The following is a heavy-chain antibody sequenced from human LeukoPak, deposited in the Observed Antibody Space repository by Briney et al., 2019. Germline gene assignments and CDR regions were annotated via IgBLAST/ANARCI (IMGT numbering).Heavy chain of an antibody. Sequence: GGSLRLSCAASGFTYSSYAMTWVRQAPGKGLEWVSLISSSGGSTYYSDSVEGRFTISRDNSKNTLYLQMNSLRAEDTAVYYCAKVEWPDAFSIWGQGTMVTVSS. D-gene: IGHD3-3*01. J-gene: IGHJ3*02. CDR2: ISSSGGST. V-gene: IGHV3-23*01. CDR1: GFTYSSYA. CDR3: AKVEWPDAFSI.